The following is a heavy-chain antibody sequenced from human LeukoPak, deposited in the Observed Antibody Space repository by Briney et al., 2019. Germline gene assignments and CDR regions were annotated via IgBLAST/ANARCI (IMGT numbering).Heavy chain of an antibody. CDR3: ARAARWLRFGYYYMDV. Sequence: GASVKVSCKASGYTFTSYGISWVRQAPGQGLEWMGWSSAYNGNTNYAQKLQGRVTMTTDTSTSTAYMELRSLRSDDTAVYYCARAARWLRFGYYYMDVWGKGTTVTVSS. V-gene: IGHV1-18*01. CDR2: SSAYNGNT. D-gene: IGHD5-12*01. CDR1: GYTFTSYG. J-gene: IGHJ6*03.